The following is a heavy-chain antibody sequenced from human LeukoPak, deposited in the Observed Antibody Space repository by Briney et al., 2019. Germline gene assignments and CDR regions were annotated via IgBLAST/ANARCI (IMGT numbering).Heavy chain of an antibody. Sequence: SETLSLTCTVSGGSISSSSYYWGWIRQPPGKGLEWIGSIYYSGSAYYNPSLKSRVTISVDTSKNQFSLKLSSVTAADTAVYYCARHGYGSGSYYGYWGQGTLVTVSS. V-gene: IGHV4-39*01. CDR1: GGSISSSSYY. J-gene: IGHJ4*02. D-gene: IGHD3-10*01. CDR2: IYYSGSA. CDR3: ARHGYGSGSYYGY.